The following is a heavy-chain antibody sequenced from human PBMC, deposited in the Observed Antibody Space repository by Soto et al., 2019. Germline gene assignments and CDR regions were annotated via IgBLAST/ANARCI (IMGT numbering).Heavy chain of an antibody. D-gene: IGHD3-10*01. V-gene: IGHV2-5*01. CDR3: AHGDPLDFHY. Sequence: QITLEESGPAVVNPTQTLTLTCTFSGFSLSNSGESVGWIRQPPGKALEGLGLIYWNGIERYNPSLKRRLSITKDTSKNHVLLTVTNMDPVDTATYFCAHGDPLDFHYWGQGTLVTVSP. J-gene: IGHJ4*02. CDR2: IYWNGIE. CDR1: GFSLSNSGES.